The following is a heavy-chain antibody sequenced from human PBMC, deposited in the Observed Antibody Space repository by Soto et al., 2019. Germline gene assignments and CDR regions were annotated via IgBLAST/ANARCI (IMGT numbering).Heavy chain of an antibody. Sequence: QVQLVQSGAEGKKPGASVKVSCKASGYTFTSYDINWVRQATGQGLEWMGWMNPNSGNTDYAQKFQGRVTMTRNTSINTAYMEVSSLRSEDTAVYYCASARGYGGNSDRAFDYWGQGTLVTVSS. CDR2: MNPNSGNT. CDR3: ASARGYGGNSDRAFDY. J-gene: IGHJ4*02. CDR1: GYTFTSYD. D-gene: IGHD4-17*01. V-gene: IGHV1-8*01.